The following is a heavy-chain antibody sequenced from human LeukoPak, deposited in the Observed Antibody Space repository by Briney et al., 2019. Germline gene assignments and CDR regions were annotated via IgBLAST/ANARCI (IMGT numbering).Heavy chain of an antibody. CDR1: GYTFTSYG. V-gene: IGHV1-18*01. J-gene: IGHJ4*02. CDR3: ARDGSVAARFDY. CDR2: ISTFNGNT. D-gene: IGHD6-6*01. Sequence: ASVKVSCKASGYTFTSYGISWVRQAPGQGLGWMGWISTFNGNTNYAPKLQGRVTMTTDTSTSKANMELRSLRSDDTAVYYCARDGSVAARFDYWGQGTLVTVSS.